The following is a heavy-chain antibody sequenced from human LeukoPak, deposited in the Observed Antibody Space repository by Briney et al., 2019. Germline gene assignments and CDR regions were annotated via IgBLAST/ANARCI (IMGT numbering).Heavy chain of an antibody. CDR1: GGSVSSGTYY. D-gene: IGHD2-2*02. CDR3: ARAHHYCTTTRCYNFGMDV. J-gene: IGHJ6*02. V-gene: IGHV4-61*01. CDR2: IYYNGST. Sequence: SETLSLTCTVSGGSVSSGTYYWSWIRQPPGTGLEWIGYIYYNGSTNYNPSLKSRVTISIDMSKNQFSLTLSSVTAADTAVYYCARAHHYCTTTRCYNFGMDVWGQGTTVTVSS.